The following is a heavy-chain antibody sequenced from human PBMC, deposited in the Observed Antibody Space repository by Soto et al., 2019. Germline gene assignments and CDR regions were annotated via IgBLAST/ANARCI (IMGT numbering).Heavy chain of an antibody. Sequence: PGGSLRLSCAASGFTFSTYSMNWVRQAPGKGLVWVSHINSDGSSTSYADSVKGRFTISRDNAKNTLYAQVNSLRAEDPAVYYCARMISGWYWAFDIWGQGTMVTVSS. J-gene: IGHJ3*02. CDR1: GFTFSTYS. CDR2: INSDGSST. CDR3: ARMISGWYWAFDI. D-gene: IGHD6-19*01. V-gene: IGHV3-74*01.